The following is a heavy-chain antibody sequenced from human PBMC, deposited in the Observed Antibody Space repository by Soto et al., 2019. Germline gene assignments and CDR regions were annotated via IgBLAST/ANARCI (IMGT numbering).Heavy chain of an antibody. J-gene: IGHJ6*02. V-gene: IGHV5-10-1*01. D-gene: IGHD5-18*01. CDR3: ARQGYSYGYSYYYYYGTDV. CDR1: GYSFTSYW. CDR2: IDPSDSYT. Sequence: GESLKISCKGSGYSFTSYWISWVRQMPGKGLEWMGRIDPSDSYTNYSPSFQGHVTISADKSISTAYLQWSSLKASDTAMYYCARQGYSYGYSYYYYYGTDVWGQGTTVTVSS.